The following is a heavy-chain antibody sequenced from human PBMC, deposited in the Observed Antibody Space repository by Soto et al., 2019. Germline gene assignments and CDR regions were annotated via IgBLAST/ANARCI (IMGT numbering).Heavy chain of an antibody. CDR2: ISGSGSRT. D-gene: IGHD2-15*01. J-gene: IGHJ4*02. CDR3: VKDDGSSSSTPSL. CDR1: GITISNYP. Sequence: EVQLLESGGGLVQPGGSLRLSCAASGITISNYPMSWVRQSPGKGLDWVSGISGSGSRTYYADSAKGRFTISKDISKNSLSLQVDSLGVDITAVSFFVKDDGSSSSTPSLWGQGTLVTVSS. V-gene: IGHV3-23*01.